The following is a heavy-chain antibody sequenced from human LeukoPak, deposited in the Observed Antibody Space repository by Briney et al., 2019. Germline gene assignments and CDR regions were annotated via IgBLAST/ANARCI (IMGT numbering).Heavy chain of an antibody. V-gene: IGHV4-34*01. Sequence: SETLSLTCAVYGGSFSGYYWSWIRQPPGKGLEWIGEINHSGSTNYNPSLKSRVTISVDTSKNQFSLQLNSVTPEDTAVYYCVRDQVGRVIFDAFDIWGQGTMVTVSS. CDR3: VRDQVGRVIFDAFDI. CDR1: GGSFSGYY. D-gene: IGHD2-21*01. J-gene: IGHJ3*02. CDR2: INHSGST.